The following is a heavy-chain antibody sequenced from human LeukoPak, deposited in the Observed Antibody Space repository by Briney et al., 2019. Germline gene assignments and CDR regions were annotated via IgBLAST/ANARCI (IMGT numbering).Heavy chain of an antibody. CDR3: ARGWSGHSSYYYYYYMDV. CDR2: IIPILGIA. Sequence: SVKVSCKASGGTFSSYTISWVRQAPGQGLEWMGRIIPILGIANYAQKFQGRVTITADKSTSTAYMELSSLRSEDTAVYYCARGWSGHSSYYYYYYMDVWGKGTTVTVSS. CDR1: GGTFSSYT. V-gene: IGHV1-69*02. J-gene: IGHJ6*03. D-gene: IGHD3-3*01.